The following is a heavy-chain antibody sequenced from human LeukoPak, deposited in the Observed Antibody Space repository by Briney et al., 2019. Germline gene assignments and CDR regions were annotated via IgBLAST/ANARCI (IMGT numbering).Heavy chain of an antibody. CDR3: ARVATGDYYDSSGPHYYYYYYMDV. J-gene: IGHJ6*03. CDR2: ISAYNGNT. V-gene: IGHV1-18*01. CDR1: GYTFTSYG. Sequence: ASVKVSCKASGYTFTSYGISWVRQAPGQGLEWMGWISAYNGNTNYAQKLQGGVTMTTDTSTSTAYMELRSLRSDDTAVYYCARVATGDYYDSSGPHYYYYYYMDVWGKGTTVTVSS. D-gene: IGHD3-22*01.